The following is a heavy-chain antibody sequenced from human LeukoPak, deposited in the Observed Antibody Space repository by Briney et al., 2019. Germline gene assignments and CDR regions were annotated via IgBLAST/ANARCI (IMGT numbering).Heavy chain of an antibody. Sequence: PGGSLRLSCAASGFTFSNAWMSWVRQAPGKGLEWVGRIKSKTDGGTTDYAAPVKGRFTISRDDSKNTLYLQMNSLKTEDTAVYYCTADILTGYYNFDYWAQGTLVTVSS. CDR2: IKSKTDGGTT. CDR3: TADILTGYYNFDY. D-gene: IGHD3-9*01. V-gene: IGHV3-15*01. J-gene: IGHJ4*02. CDR1: GFTFSNAW.